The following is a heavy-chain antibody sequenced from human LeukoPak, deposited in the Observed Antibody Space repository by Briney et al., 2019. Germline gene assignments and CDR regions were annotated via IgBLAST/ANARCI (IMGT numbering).Heavy chain of an antibody. D-gene: IGHD3-10*01. J-gene: IGHJ6*02. CDR1: GGSISSGGYS. Sequence: SQTLSLTCTVSGGSISSGGYSWSWIRQHPGKGLEWIGYIYYSGSTYYNPSLKSRVTISVDTSKNQFSLKLSSVTAADTAVYYCARSVRFGELFRYYYYGMDVWGQGTTVTVSS. CDR3: ARSVRFGELFRYYYYGMDV. CDR2: IYYSGST. V-gene: IGHV4-31*03.